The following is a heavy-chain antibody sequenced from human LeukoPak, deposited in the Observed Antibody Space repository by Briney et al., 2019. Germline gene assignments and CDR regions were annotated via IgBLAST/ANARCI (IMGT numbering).Heavy chain of an antibody. J-gene: IGHJ5*02. Sequence: GGSLRLSCAASGFTFSSYSMNWVRQAPGKGLEWVSSISSSSSYIYYADSVKGRFTISRDNAKNSLYLQMNSLRAEDTAVYYCAREVTPYSEVEANWFDPWGQGTLVTVSS. V-gene: IGHV3-21*01. CDR2: ISSSSSYI. CDR3: AREVTPYSEVEANWFDP. CDR1: GFTFSSYS. D-gene: IGHD2-15*01.